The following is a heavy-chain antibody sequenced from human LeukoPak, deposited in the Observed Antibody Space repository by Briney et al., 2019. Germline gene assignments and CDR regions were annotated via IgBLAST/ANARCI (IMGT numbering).Heavy chain of an antibody. CDR3: ARLRGVYYYDMDV. V-gene: IGHV4-59*01. CDR1: GDSISSYY. J-gene: IGHJ6*03. Sequence: SETLSLTCTVSGDSISSYYWSWIRQPPGKGLEWIGYIYFTGSTNYNPSLKTRVTISLDTSKNQFSLKLSSVTAADTAVYYCARLRGVYYYDMDVWGKGTTVTVSS. CDR2: IYFTGST. D-gene: IGHD3-10*01.